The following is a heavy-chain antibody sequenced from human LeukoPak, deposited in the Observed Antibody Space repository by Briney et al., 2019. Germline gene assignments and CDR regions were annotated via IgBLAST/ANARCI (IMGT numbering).Heavy chain of an antibody. Sequence: PSETLSPTCTVSGGSISSSSYYWGWIRQPPGKGLEWIGSIYYSGSTYYNSSLKSRVTISVDTSKNQFSLKLSSVTAADTAVYYCARRGNPVVAATPEAFDIWGQGTMVTVSS. CDR3: ARRGNPVVAATPEAFDI. J-gene: IGHJ3*02. CDR1: GGSISSSSYY. CDR2: IYYSGST. D-gene: IGHD2-15*01. V-gene: IGHV4-39*01.